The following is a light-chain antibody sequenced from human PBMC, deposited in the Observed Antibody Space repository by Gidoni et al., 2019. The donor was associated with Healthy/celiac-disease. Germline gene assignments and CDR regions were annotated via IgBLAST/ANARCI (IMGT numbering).Light chain of an antibody. V-gene: IGKV3-11*01. Sequence: ELVLTQSPPTLSLSSAETATRSCRASQSVSSYLAWYQQKPGQAPRLLIYDASNRATGIPARFSGSGSGTDFTLTISSLEPEDFAVYYCQQRSNWPPFTFGPGTKVDIK. CDR3: QQRSNWPPFT. CDR1: QSVSSY. J-gene: IGKJ3*01. CDR2: DAS.